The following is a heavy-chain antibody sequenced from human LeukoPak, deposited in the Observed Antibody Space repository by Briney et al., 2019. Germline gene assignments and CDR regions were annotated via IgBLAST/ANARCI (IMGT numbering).Heavy chain of an antibody. CDR1: GFTFSSYG. V-gene: IGHV3-30*02. D-gene: IGHD2-8*01. J-gene: IGHJ4*02. CDR2: IRYDGSNK. CDR3: AKDRMVYATYFDY. Sequence: GGSLRLSCPASGFTFSSYGMHWVRQAPGKGLEWVAFIRYDGSNKYYAESVKGRFSISRDNSKNTLYLQMNSLRAEDTAVYYCAKDRMVYATYFDYWGQGTLVTVSS.